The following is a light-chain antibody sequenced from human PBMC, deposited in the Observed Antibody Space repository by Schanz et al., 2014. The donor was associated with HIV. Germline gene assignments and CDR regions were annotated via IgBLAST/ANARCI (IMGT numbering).Light chain of an antibody. Sequence: QSALTQPASVSGSPGQSIIISCTGTSSDVGGYNYVSWYQHHPGKAPKLLIYDVSSRPSGVSNRFSGSKSGNTASLTISGLQAEDEADYYCCSYTTTSTYVFGAGTKLTVL. V-gene: IGLV2-14*03. CDR2: DVS. CDR3: CSYTTTSTYV. J-gene: IGLJ1*01. CDR1: SSDVGGYNY.